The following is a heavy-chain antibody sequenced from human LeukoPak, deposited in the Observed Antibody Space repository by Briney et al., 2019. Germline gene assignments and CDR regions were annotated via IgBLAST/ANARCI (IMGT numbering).Heavy chain of an antibody. V-gene: IGHV4-59*12. CDR2: IYYSGST. J-gene: IGHJ4*02. Sequence: SETLSLTCTVSGGSIRSDFWSWIRQPPGKGLEWIGYIYYSGSTNYNPSLKSRVTISLDTSKNQFSLQLSSVTAADTAVYYCARSVVPAAEFDYWGQGTLVTVSS. CDR3: ARSVVPAAEFDY. D-gene: IGHD2-2*01. CDR1: GGSIRSDF.